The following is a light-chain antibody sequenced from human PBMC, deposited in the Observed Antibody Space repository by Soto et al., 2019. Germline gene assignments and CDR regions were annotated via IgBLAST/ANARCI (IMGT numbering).Light chain of an antibody. Sequence: DIVMTQSPATLSVSPGETATLSCRASQSVSSNLAWYQQKPGQSPRLLISGASARATGVPTRFSGSGSGTEFTLTISSLQSADFAVYYCQHYERWPATFGQGTKVEVK. J-gene: IGKJ1*01. CDR1: QSVSSN. CDR3: QHYERWPAT. V-gene: IGKV3-15*01. CDR2: GAS.